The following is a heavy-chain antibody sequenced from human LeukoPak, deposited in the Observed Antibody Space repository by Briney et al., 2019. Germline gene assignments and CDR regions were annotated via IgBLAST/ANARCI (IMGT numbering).Heavy chain of an antibody. D-gene: IGHD4-17*01. CDR2: IYSGGST. J-gene: IGHJ4*02. V-gene: IGHV3-53*01. CDR1: GFTVSSNY. CDR3: ARFEATVTFFDY. Sequence: GGSLRLSCAASGFTVSSNYMSWVRQAPGEGLEWVSVIYSGGSTYYADSVKGRFTISRDNSKNTLYLQMNSLRAEDTAVYYCARFEATVTFFDYWGQGTLVTVSS.